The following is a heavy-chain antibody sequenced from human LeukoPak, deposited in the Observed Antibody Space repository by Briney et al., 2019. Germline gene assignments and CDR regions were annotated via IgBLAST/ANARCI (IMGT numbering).Heavy chain of an antibody. CDR1: GFSVSSNY. Sequence: PGGSLRLSCAASGFSVSSNYMTWVRQAPGKGLEWISVLYSGGSTNYADSVKGRFTISRDDSKNTLYLQMNSLRAEDTAVYFCAREFSAYWGQGTPVTVSS. CDR2: LYSGGST. J-gene: IGHJ4*02. CDR3: AREFSAY. V-gene: IGHV3-53*01.